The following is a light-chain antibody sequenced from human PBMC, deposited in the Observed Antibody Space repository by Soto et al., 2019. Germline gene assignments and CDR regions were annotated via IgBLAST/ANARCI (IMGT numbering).Light chain of an antibody. CDR3: QQYGSSPFT. CDR2: GAS. CDR1: QSVSSTY. Sequence: EIVLTQSPGTLSLSPGERATLSCRASQSVSSTYLAWYQQKTGQPPRLLIYGASSRATGIPDRFSGSGSGTDFTLTISRLEPEDFAVYYCQQYGSSPFTFGPGTKVDIK. J-gene: IGKJ3*01. V-gene: IGKV3-20*01.